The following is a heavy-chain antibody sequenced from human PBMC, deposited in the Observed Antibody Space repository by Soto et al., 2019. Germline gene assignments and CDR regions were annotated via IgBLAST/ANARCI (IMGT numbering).Heavy chain of an antibody. Sequence: GGSLRLSCAASGFTFSSYGMHWVRQAPGKGLEWVAVISYDGSNKYYADSVKGRFTISRDNSKNTLYLQMNSLRAEDTAVYYCAKPRRFGESTIGYWGQGTLVTVSS. CDR3: AKPRRFGESTIGY. J-gene: IGHJ4*02. D-gene: IGHD3-10*01. V-gene: IGHV3-30*18. CDR2: ISYDGSNK. CDR1: GFTFSSYG.